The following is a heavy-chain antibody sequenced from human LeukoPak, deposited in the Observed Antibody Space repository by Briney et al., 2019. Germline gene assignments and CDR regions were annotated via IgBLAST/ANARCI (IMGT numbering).Heavy chain of an antibody. CDR2: INDNGSTR. D-gene: IGHD3-16*02. CDR3: ARGGYRYMDV. CDR1: GFTFSNYA. J-gene: IGHJ6*03. V-gene: IGHV3-23*01. Sequence: GGSLRLSCGASGFTFSNYAMSWVRQAPGKGLEWVSGINDNGSTRFYAASVKGRFTSSRDNPKNTLYLQMNGLRVEDTAVYYCARGGYRYMDVWGKGTTVTVSS.